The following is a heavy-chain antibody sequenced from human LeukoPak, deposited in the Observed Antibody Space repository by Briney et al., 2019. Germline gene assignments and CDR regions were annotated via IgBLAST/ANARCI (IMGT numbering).Heavy chain of an antibody. V-gene: IGHV3-11*01. Sequence: PRGSLRLSCPPSGFTFSDYYMSWIRQPPGKGLEWVSSISRSGSTIYYADSVKGRFTSSRDNAKNSLYLQMNSLRAEDTAVYYCAKDGPTVAPFPYYCYYGMDVWGQGTTVTVSS. J-gene: IGHJ6*02. CDR1: GFTFSDYY. D-gene: IGHD6-19*01. CDR3: AKDGPTVAPFPYYCYYGMDV. CDR2: ISRSGSTI.